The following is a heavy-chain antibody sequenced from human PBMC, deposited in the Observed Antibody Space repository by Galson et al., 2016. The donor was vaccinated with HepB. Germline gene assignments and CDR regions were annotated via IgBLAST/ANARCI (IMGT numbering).Heavy chain of an antibody. V-gene: IGHV4-59*01. J-gene: IGHJ4*02. CDR3: ASGYSSGWYYFDS. CDR1: GGSFSSYY. D-gene: IGHD6-19*01. Sequence: SETLSLTCSVSGGSFSSYYLSWIRQPPGKGPEWIGYIYYGGRTNYNPSLKSRVTISVDTSRNQFSLKLSSVTAADTAVYFCASGYSSGWYYFDSWGQGTLVTVSS. CDR2: IYYGGRT.